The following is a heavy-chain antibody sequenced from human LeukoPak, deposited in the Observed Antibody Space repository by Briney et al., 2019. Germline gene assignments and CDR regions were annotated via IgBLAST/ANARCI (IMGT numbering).Heavy chain of an antibody. J-gene: IGHJ6*02. Sequence: RASVKVSCKASGGTFSSYAISWVRQAPGQGLEWMGGIIPIFGTANYAQKFQGRVTITADESTSTAYMELSSLRSEDTAVYYCARDFGVATYYYYGMDVWGQGTTVTVSS. CDR1: GGTFSSYA. D-gene: IGHD3-3*01. CDR2: IIPIFGTA. V-gene: IGHV1-69*13. CDR3: ARDFGVATYYYYGMDV.